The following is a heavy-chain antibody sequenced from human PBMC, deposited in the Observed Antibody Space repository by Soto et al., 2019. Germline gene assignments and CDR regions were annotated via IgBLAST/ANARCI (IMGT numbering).Heavy chain of an antibody. CDR2: VSGSGGGT. CDR3: ARIGPYCGGDCYPDFDF. Sequence: EVQLLESGGGLVQPGGSLTLSCAASGFTFNTYGTTWVRQAPGKGLEWVSTVSGSGGGTYYADSVKGRFTISRVNSKNTMYLQMSNLRAEDTAVYFCARIGPYCGGDCYPDFDFWGLGTPVTVSS. D-gene: IGHD2-21*02. J-gene: IGHJ4*02. CDR1: GFTFNTYG. V-gene: IGHV3-23*01.